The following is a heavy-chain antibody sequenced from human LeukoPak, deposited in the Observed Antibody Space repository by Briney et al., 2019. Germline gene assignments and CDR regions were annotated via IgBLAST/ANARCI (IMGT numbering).Heavy chain of an antibody. J-gene: IGHJ4*02. CDR2: IYYSGST. Sequence: SETLSLTCTVSGGSISSSSYYWSWIRQPPGKGLEWIGYIYYSGSTYYNPSLKSRVTISVDTSKNQFSLKLSSVTAADTAVYYCARGDSSGYYYAFDYWGQGTLVTVSS. CDR3: ARGDSSGYYYAFDY. CDR1: GGSISSSSYY. V-gene: IGHV4-30-4*01. D-gene: IGHD3-22*01.